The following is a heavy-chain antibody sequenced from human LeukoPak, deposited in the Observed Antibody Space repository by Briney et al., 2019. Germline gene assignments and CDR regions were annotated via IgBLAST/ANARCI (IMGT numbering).Heavy chain of an antibody. V-gene: IGHV4-39*07. Sequence: SETLSLTCTVSGASISRSAYYWGWFRQPPGKGLEWIATIFYSGVTYYNPSLKSRVSISIATSENHFSLQLRFVTAADTALYFCAKEPTGDKSFDSWGQGTLVTVSS. J-gene: IGHJ4*02. CDR2: IFYSGVT. CDR1: GASISRSAYY. D-gene: IGHD7-27*01. CDR3: AKEPTGDKSFDS.